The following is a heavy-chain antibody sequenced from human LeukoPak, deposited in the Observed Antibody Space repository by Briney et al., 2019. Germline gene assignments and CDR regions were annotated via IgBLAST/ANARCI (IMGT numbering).Heavy chain of an antibody. CDR3: ARVPAGTGPFDY. CDR1: GGSFSGYY. Sequence: SETLSLTCAVYGGSFSGYYWSWIRQPPGKGLEWIREINHSGSTNYNPSLKSRVTISVDTSKNQFSLKLSSVTAADTAVYYCARVPAGTGPFDYWGQGTLVTVSS. V-gene: IGHV4-34*01. D-gene: IGHD6-19*01. CDR2: INHSGST. J-gene: IGHJ4*02.